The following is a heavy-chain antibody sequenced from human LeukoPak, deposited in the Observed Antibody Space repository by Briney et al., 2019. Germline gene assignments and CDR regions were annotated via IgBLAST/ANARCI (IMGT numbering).Heavy chain of an antibody. CDR1: GFTFSSYW. D-gene: IGHD3-10*01. CDR2: IYSSGST. Sequence: PGGSLRLSCAASGFTFSSYWMSWVRQAPGKGLEWVSVIYSSGSTSYADSVKGRFTISRDNSKNTLYLQMNGLGAEDTAVYYCARSGNSPFGYWGQGTLVTVSS. V-gene: IGHV3-66*01. CDR3: ARSGNSPFGY. J-gene: IGHJ4*02.